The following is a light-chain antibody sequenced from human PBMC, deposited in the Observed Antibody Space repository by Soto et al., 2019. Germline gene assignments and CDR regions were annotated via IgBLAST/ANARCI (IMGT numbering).Light chain of an antibody. Sequence: DIQMTQSPCSVSASVGDRVTITCRASQGISSRLAWYQQKPGRAAKLLIYAASSLQSGVSSRFSGSVSGTAVTLIISSRQPEDFAASYYHQANSFPLTFGGGTKVEIK. V-gene: IGKV1D-12*01. J-gene: IGKJ4*01. CDR3: HQANSFPLT. CDR1: QGISSR. CDR2: AAS.